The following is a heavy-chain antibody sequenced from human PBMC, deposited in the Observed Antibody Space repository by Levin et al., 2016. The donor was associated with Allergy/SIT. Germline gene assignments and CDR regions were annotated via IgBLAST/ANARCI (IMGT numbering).Heavy chain of an antibody. CDR1: GGSISPYF. Sequence: SETLSLTCSVSGGSISPYFWSWIRQPPGKTLEWIGFIYYNGNTNYNPSLESRVTISVETSRNQFSLRLNSVTAADTAVYYCARHKDYGDKRDFDSWGQGTLVTVSS. CDR2: IYYNGNT. D-gene: IGHD4-17*01. CDR3: ARHKDYGDKRDFDS. J-gene: IGHJ4*02. V-gene: IGHV4-59*08.